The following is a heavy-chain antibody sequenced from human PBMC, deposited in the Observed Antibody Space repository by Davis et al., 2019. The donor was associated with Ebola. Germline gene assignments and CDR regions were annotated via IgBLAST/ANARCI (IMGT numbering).Heavy chain of an antibody. Sequence: ASVKVSCKASGFILTNYAIHWVRQAPGQRLEWMGWVHGGNGNTKYSQRFQGRVTITTDTSASTVYLDLTSLRSDDTAVYYCARESNYVRFDPWGQGTLVTVSS. CDR2: VHGGNGNT. D-gene: IGHD4-11*01. J-gene: IGHJ5*02. CDR3: ARESNYVRFDP. CDR1: GFILTNYA. V-gene: IGHV1-3*01.